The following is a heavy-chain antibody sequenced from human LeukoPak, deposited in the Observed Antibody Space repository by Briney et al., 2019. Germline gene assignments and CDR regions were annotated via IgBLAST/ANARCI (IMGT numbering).Heavy chain of an antibody. CDR1: GGSFSDYY. CDR3: ARRLFQLSRCAFDI. Sequence: PSETLSLTCAVYGGSFSDYYWSWIRQPPGKGLEWIGEINHSGRNNYNPSLKSRVTISVDTSKNQFSLKLSSVTAADTAVYYCARRLFQLSRCAFDIWGQGTMVTVSS. D-gene: IGHD1-1*01. V-gene: IGHV4-34*01. CDR2: INHSGRN. J-gene: IGHJ3*02.